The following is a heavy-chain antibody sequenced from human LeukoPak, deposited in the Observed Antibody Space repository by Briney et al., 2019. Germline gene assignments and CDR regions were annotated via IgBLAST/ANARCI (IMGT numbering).Heavy chain of an antibody. CDR3: ASGYCGGACQLGGVDM. CDR2: IFYSGST. Sequence: SETLSLTCTVSGGSINSRYWSWIRQPPGKGLEWIGYIFYSGSTNYNPSLKSRVTISLDTSGNQFSLKLSSVTAADTAVYYCASGYCGGACQLGGVDMWGQGTMVTVSS. J-gene: IGHJ3*02. CDR1: GGSINSRY. D-gene: IGHD2-21*02. V-gene: IGHV4-59*11.